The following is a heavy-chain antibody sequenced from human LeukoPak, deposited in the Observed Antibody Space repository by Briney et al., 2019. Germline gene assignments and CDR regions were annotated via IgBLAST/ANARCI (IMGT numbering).Heavy chain of an antibody. CDR1: GFTFSSHS. D-gene: IGHD3-3*01. CDR2: ISSSSSSR. J-gene: IGHJ4*02. V-gene: IGHV3-48*01. Sequence: GGSLRLSCAASGFTFSSHSMNWVRQAPGKGLEWVSYISSSSSSRYYADSVKGRFTISRDDARNSLYLQMNRLRAEDTAVYYCARMSGSRLPGYWGQGALVTVSS. CDR3: ARMSGSRLPGY.